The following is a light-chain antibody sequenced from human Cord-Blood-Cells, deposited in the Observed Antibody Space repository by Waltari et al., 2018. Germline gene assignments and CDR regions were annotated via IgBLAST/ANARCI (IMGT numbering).Light chain of an antibody. CDR3: SSYTSSSTYV. CDR2: EVS. Sequence: QSALTQPASVSGSPGQSIPIPCTGTSSNVGGYTYVSWYQQHPGKAPKLMIYEVSNRPSGVSNRFSGSKSGNTASLTISGLQAEDEADYYCSSYTSSSTYVFGTGTKVTVL. V-gene: IGLV2-14*01. CDR1: SSNVGGYTY. J-gene: IGLJ1*01.